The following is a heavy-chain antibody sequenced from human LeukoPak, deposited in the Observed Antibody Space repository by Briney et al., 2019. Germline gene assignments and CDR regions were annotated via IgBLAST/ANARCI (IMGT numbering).Heavy chain of an antibody. J-gene: IGHJ3*02. V-gene: IGHV1-2*02. Sequence: ASVKVSCMPSGYTFTGYYLRCVRPAPGQGLEWMEWFNPNSGGTNYAQKFQGRVTMTRDTSISTAYMELSRLRSDDTAVYYCARGYCSGGSSYLDAFDIWGQGTMVTVSS. CDR3: ARGYCSGGSSYLDAFDI. CDR1: GYTFTGYY. D-gene: IGHD2-15*01. CDR2: FNPNSGGT.